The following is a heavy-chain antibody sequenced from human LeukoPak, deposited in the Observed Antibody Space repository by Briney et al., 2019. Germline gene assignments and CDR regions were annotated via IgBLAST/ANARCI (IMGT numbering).Heavy chain of an antibody. J-gene: IGHJ4*02. D-gene: IGHD6-19*01. CDR1: GGTFSSYA. CDR2: IIPIFGTA. Sequence: SVKVSRKASGGTFSSYAISWVRQAPGQGLEWMGGIIPIFGTANYAQKFQGRVTITTDESTSTAYMELSSLRSEDTAVYYCARGKLGIAVAGYFDYWGQGTLVTVSS. CDR3: ARGKLGIAVAGYFDY. V-gene: IGHV1-69*05.